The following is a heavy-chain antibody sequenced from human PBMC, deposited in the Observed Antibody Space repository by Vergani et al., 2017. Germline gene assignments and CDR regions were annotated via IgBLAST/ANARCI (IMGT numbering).Heavy chain of an antibody. CDR3: ARGSTFTIFGVVNYYYYYMDV. CDR1: GGSISSYY. Sequence: QVQLQESGPGLVKPSETLSLTCTVSGGSISSYYWSWIRQPPGKGLEWIGYIYYSGSTNYNPSLKSRVTISVDTSKNQFSLKLSSVTAADTAVYYCARGSTFTIFGVVNYYYYYMDVWGKGP. CDR2: IYYSGST. J-gene: IGHJ6*03. V-gene: IGHV4-59*01. D-gene: IGHD3-3*01.